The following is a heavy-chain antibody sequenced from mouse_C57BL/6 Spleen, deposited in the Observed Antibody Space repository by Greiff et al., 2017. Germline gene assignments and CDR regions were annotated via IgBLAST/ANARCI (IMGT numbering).Heavy chain of an antibody. Sequence: VQLQQSGAELVRPGASVKLSCTASGFNIKDDYMHWVKQRPEQGLEWIGWIDPENGDTEYASKFQGKATITADTSSNTAYLQLSSLTSEDTAVYYCTTNDGVLAYWGQGTLVTVSA. V-gene: IGHV14-4*01. CDR1: GFNIKDDY. CDR3: TTNDGVLAY. D-gene: IGHD2-3*01. CDR2: IDPENGDT. J-gene: IGHJ3*01.